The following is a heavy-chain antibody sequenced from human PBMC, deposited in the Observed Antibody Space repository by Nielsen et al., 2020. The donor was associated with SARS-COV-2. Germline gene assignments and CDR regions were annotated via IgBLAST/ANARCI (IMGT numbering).Heavy chain of an antibody. CDR2: IIPIFGTA. CDR1: GGTFSSYA. D-gene: IGHD3-22*01. CDR3: ARAYYYDSSGYYSGLDAFDI. Sequence: SVKVSCKASGGTFSSYAISWVRQAPGQGLEWMGGIIPIFGTANYAQKFQGRVTITADKSTSTAYMELSSLRSEDTAVYYCARAYYYDSSGYYSGLDAFDIWGQGTMVTVSS. J-gene: IGHJ3*02. V-gene: IGHV1-69*06.